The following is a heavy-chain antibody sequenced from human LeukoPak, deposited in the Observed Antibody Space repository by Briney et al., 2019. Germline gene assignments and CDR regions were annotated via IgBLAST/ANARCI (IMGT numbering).Heavy chain of an antibody. V-gene: IGHV4-34*01. CDR3: ARVVVTANWFDP. CDR1: GGSFSGYY. Sequence: SETLSLTCAVYGGSFSGYYWSWIRQPPGKGLEWIGEINHSGSTNYNLSLKSRVTISVDTSKNQFSLKLSSVTAADTAVYYCARVVVTANWFDPWGQGTLVTVSS. D-gene: IGHD2-21*02. CDR2: INHSGST. J-gene: IGHJ5*02.